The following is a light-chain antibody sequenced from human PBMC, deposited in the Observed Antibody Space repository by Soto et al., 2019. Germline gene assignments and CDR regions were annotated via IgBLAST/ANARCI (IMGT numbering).Light chain of an antibody. CDR1: QGISSY. CDR2: AAS. J-gene: IGKJ2*01. CDR3: QQANSFPPR. Sequence: IQLTQSPSSLSASVGDRVTITCRASQGISSYLAWYQQKPGKAPKLLIYAASSLQSGVPSRFSGSGSGTDFTLTISSLQPEDFATYYCQQANSFPPRFGQGTKLEIK. V-gene: IGKV1-9*01.